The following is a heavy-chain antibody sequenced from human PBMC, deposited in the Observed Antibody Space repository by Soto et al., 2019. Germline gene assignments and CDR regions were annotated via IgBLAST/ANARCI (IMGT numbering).Heavy chain of an antibody. V-gene: IGHV3-23*01. J-gene: IGHJ4*02. CDR3: AKETYYYGSGPGFDY. D-gene: IGHD3-10*01. CDR1: GFTFSSYA. Sequence: GGSLRLSCAASGFTFSSYAMSWVRRAPGKGLEWVSAISGSGGSTYYADSVKGRFTISRDNSKNTLYLQMNSLRAEDTAVYYCAKETYYYGSGPGFDYWGQGTLVTVSS. CDR2: ISGSGGST.